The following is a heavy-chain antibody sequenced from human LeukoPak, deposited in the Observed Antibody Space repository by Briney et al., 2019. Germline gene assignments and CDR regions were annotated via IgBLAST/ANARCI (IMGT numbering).Heavy chain of an antibody. CDR1: GGTFSSYA. CDR2: IFPIFGTA. Sequence: SVKVSCKASGGTFSSYAISWVRQAPGQGLEWMGGIFPIFGTANYAQKFQGRVTITAGESTSTAYMELSSLTSEDMAVYYCARDDFYGDYSYFDSWGQGTLVTVSS. J-gene: IGHJ4*02. D-gene: IGHD4-17*01. CDR3: ARDDFYGDYSYFDS. V-gene: IGHV1-69*01.